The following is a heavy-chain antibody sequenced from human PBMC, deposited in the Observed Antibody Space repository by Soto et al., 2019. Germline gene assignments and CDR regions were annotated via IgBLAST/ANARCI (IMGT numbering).Heavy chain of an antibody. CDR2: ISYDGSNK. CDR1: GFTFSSYG. D-gene: IGHD3-3*01. Sequence: GGSLRLSCAASGFTFSSYGMHWVRQAPGKGLEWVAVISYDGSNKYYADSVKGRFTISRDNSKNTLYLQMNSLRAEDTAVYYCAKDAAYCDFWSGYYTPDAFDIWGQGTMVTVSS. V-gene: IGHV3-30*18. CDR3: AKDAAYCDFWSGYYTPDAFDI. J-gene: IGHJ3*02.